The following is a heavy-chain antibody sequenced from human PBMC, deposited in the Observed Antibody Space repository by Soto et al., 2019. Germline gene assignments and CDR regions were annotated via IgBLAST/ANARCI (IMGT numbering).Heavy chain of an antibody. J-gene: IGHJ6*02. CDR1: GGSISSSSYY. CDR3: ARGSSSWSYKYYYYYGMDV. Sequence: WETLSLTCTVSGGSISSSSYYWGWIRQPPGKGLEWIGSIYYSGSTYYNPSLKSRVTISVDTSKNQFSLKLSSVTAADTAVYYCARGSSSWSYKYYYYYGMDVWGQGTTVTVSS. CDR2: IYYSGST. V-gene: IGHV4-39*01. D-gene: IGHD6-13*01.